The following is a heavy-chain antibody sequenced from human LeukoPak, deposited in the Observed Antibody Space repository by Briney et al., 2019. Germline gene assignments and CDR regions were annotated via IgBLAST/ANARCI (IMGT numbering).Heavy chain of an antibody. Sequence: ASVKVSCKASGYTFTSYGINWVRQAPGQGLEWMGWISGYNGNTNYGQKVQGRVTMTTDTSTSTAYMELRSLGSDDTAVYYCARRWSGYYMDVWGKGTTVTVSS. CDR3: ARRWSGYYMDV. CDR2: ISGYNGNT. CDR1: GYTFTSYG. V-gene: IGHV1-18*01. J-gene: IGHJ6*03.